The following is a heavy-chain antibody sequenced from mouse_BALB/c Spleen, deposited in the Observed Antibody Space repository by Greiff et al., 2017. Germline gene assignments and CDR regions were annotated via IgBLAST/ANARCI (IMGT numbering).Heavy chain of an antibody. J-gene: IGHJ4*01. CDR1: GYAFTNYW. V-gene: IGHV1-63*01. Sequence: VQLQQSGAELVRPGTSVKISCTASGYAFTNYWLGWVKQRPGHGLEWIGDIYPGSGNTYYNEKFKGKATLTADKSSSTAYMQLSSLTSEDSAVYFCARDRHYYAMDYWGQGTSVTVSS. CDR2: IYPGSGNT. CDR3: ARDRHYYAMDY. D-gene: IGHD2-14*01.